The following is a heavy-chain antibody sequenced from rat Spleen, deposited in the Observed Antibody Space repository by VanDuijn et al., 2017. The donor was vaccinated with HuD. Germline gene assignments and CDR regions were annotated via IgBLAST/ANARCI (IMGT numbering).Heavy chain of an antibody. J-gene: IGHJ3*01. Sequence: EVQLVESGGGLVQPGRSLKLSCAASGFTFSDYGMAWVRQTPKKGLEWVASIIYDGTSAYYQDSVKGRFTFSRDNAKNTLHLQMDSLRSEDTATYYCVRYGSYDNWFAYWGQGTLVTVSS. CDR3: VRYGSYDNWFAY. V-gene: IGHV5-17*01. CDR1: GFTFSDYG. CDR2: IIYDGTSA. D-gene: IGHD1-8*01.